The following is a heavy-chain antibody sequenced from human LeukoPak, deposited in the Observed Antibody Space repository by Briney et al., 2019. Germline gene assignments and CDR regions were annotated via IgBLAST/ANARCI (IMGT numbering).Heavy chain of an antibody. CDR1: GFTVGYNY. V-gene: IGHV3-66*01. Sequence: GGSLRLSCAASGFTVGYNYMTWVRQAPGKGLEWVAAIYNSGSTYYADSVKGRFTISRDNSKNTMYLQMNSLKGEDTAVYYCARDRYYDFWSGYYPYYYYYYMDVWGKGTTVTVSS. J-gene: IGHJ6*03. D-gene: IGHD3-3*01. CDR2: IYNSGST. CDR3: ARDRYYDFWSGYYPYYYYYYMDV.